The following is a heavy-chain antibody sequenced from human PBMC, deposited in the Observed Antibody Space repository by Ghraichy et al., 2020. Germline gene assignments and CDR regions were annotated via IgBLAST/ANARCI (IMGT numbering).Heavy chain of an antibody. J-gene: IGHJ4*02. V-gene: IGHV3-21*01. CDR1: GFTFSSYS. CDR2: ISSSSSYI. CDR3: VREIGGWNYGDY. D-gene: IGHD1-7*01. Sequence: GESLNISCAASGFTFSSYSMNWVRQAPGKGLEWVSSISSSSSYIYYADSVKGRFTISRDNAKNSLYLQMNSLRAEDTAVYYCVREIGGWNYGDYWGQGTLVTVSS.